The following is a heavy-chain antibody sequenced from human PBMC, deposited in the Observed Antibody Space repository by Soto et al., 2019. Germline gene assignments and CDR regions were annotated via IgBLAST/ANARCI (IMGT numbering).Heavy chain of an antibody. CDR2: ISYSGGST. D-gene: IGHD2-2*02. J-gene: IGHJ4*02. V-gene: IGHV3-23*01. CDR3: AKGYCSSTSCYMFEY. Sequence: GGSLRLSCAASGFTFSSYAMSWVRQAPGKGLEWVSAISYSGGSTYYADSVKGRFTISRDNSKNTLYLQMNSLRAEDTAVYYCAKGYCSSTSCYMFEYWGQGTLVTVSS. CDR1: GFTFSSYA.